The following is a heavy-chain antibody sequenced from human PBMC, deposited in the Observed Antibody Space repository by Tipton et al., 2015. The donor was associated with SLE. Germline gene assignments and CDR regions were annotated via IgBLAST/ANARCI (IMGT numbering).Heavy chain of an antibody. CDR2: ISTSGST. V-gene: IGHV4-4*07. Sequence: TLSLTCTVSGGSISSYYWSWIRQPAGKGLEWIGRISTSGSTNYNPSLKSRVTMSVDTSKNQFSLKLSSVTAADTAVYYCARDGAMIVPRGSFDIWGQGTMVTVSS. J-gene: IGHJ3*02. CDR1: GGSISSYY. D-gene: IGHD3-22*01. CDR3: ARDGAMIVPRGSFDI.